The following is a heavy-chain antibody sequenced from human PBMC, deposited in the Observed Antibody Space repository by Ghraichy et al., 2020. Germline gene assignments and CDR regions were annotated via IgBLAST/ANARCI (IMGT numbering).Heavy chain of an antibody. V-gene: IGHV4-59*01. CDR3: ARVKDTAMVQVDY. J-gene: IGHJ4*02. CDR2: IYYSGST. Sequence: SETLSLTCTVSGGSISSYYWNWIRQPPGKGLEWIGYIYYSGSTNYNPSLKSRVTISVDRSKNQFSLKLSSVTAADTAVYYCARVKDTAMVQVDYCGQGTLVTVSS. CDR1: GGSISSYY. D-gene: IGHD5-18*01.